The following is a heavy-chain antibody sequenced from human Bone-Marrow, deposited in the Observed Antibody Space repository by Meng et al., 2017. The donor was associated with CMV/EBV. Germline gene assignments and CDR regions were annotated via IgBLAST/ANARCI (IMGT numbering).Heavy chain of an antibody. CDR2: IIPIFGTA. Sequence: GGSLRLSCAASGFTVSSNYMSWVRQAPGQGLEWMGGIIPIFGTANYAQKFQGRVTITTDESTSTAYMELSSLRSEDTAVYYCARGKLGHFDYWGQGTLVTVSS. V-gene: IGHV1-69*05. D-gene: IGHD7-27*01. CDR3: ARGKLGHFDY. CDR1: GFTVSSNY. J-gene: IGHJ4*02.